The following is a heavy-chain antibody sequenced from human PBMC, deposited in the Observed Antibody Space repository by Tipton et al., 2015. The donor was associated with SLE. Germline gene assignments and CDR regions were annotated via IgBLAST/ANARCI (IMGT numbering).Heavy chain of an antibody. CDR1: GGSISSGSYY. V-gene: IGHV4-61*09. Sequence: TLSLNCTVSGGSISSGSYYWSWIRQPAGKGLEWIGYIYTSGSTNYNPSLKSPVTISVDTSKNQFSLKLSSVTAADTAVYYCARGTYSSGWSDAFDIWGQGTMVTVSS. D-gene: IGHD6-19*01. CDR3: ARGTYSSGWSDAFDI. CDR2: IYTSGST. J-gene: IGHJ3*02.